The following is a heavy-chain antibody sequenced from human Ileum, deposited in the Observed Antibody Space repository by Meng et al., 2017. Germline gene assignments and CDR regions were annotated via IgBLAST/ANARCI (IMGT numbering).Heavy chain of an antibody. CDR3: AFDF. J-gene: IGHJ4*02. V-gene: IGHV3-23*01. CDR1: GFPFSFYA. Sequence: EVQVLQSGGGLVESGGSLRLSCAASGFPFSFYAMGWVRQAPGQGLELVSAISASGDSTYYADSVKGRFTVSRDNSKYTLYLQMESLRAEDTAMYYCAFDFWGQGTLVTVSS. CDR2: ISASGDST.